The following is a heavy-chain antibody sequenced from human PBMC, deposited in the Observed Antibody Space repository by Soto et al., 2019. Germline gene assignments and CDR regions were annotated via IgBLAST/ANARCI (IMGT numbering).Heavy chain of an antibody. CDR3: TTDPGPTTTGY. CDR2: VRPTIDGGAT. V-gene: IGHV3-15*07. CDR1: GFSFSDAW. Sequence: EVQLVESGGGLVEPGGSLRLSCAASGFSFSDAWMNWVRQAPGKGLEWVGRVRPTIDGGATDYAAPVKGRFTISRDDSKTTLYLQMSSLKTEDTAVYYCTTDPGPTTTGYWGQGTLVTVSS. D-gene: IGHD4-17*01. J-gene: IGHJ4*02.